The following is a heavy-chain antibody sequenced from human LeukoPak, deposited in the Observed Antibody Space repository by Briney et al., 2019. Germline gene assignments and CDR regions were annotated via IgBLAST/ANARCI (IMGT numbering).Heavy chain of an antibody. V-gene: IGHV3-30-3*01. CDR3: ARERED. J-gene: IGHJ4*02. CDR2: ISYDGSNK. CDR1: GFTFSSYA. Sequence: GRSLRLSCAASGFTFSSYAMHWVRQAPGKGLEWVAVISYDGSNKYYADSVKGRFIISRDNSKNTLYLQMNSLRAEDTAVYYCAREREDWGQGTLVTVSS.